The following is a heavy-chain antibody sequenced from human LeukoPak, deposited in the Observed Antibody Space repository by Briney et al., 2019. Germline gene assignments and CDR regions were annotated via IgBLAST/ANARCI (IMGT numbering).Heavy chain of an antibody. V-gene: IGHV4-34*01. CDR1: GGSFSGYY. Sequence: SETLSLTCAVYGGSFSGYYWSWIRQPPGKGLEWIGSIYYSGSTYYNPSLKSRVTISVDTSKNQFSLKLSSVTAADTAVYYCARDGSFWSGPTPFGYWGQGTLVTVSS. D-gene: IGHD3-3*01. CDR3: ARDGSFWSGPTPFGY. CDR2: IYYSGST. J-gene: IGHJ4*02.